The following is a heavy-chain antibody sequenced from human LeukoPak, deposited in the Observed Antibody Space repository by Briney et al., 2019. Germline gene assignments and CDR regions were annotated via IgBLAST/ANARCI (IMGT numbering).Heavy chain of an antibody. V-gene: IGHV4-34*01. CDR2: INHSGST. CDR3: ARLPKRGYSYGLIVAFDI. CDR1: GGSFSGYY. Sequence: SETLSLTCAVYGGSFSGYYWSWIRQPPGKGLEWIGEINHSGSTNYNPSLKSRVTISVDTSKNQFSLKLSSVTAADTAVYYCARLPKRGYSYGLIVAFDIWAKGQWSPSLQ. D-gene: IGHD5-18*01. J-gene: IGHJ3*02.